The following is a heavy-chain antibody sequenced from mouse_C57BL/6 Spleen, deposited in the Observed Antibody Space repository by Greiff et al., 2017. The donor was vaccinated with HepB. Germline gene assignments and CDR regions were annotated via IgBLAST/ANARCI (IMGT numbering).Heavy chain of an antibody. J-gene: IGHJ3*01. V-gene: IGHV5-17*01. CDR1: GFTFSDYG. CDR2: ISSGSSTI. CDR3: ARRDYGSWFAY. D-gene: IGHD1-1*01. Sequence: EVKVEESGGGLVKPGGSLKLSCAASGFTFSDYGMHWVRQAPEKGLEWVAYISSGSSTIYYADTVKGRFTIPRDNAKNTLFLQMTSLRSEDTAMYYCARRDYGSWFAYWGQGTLVTVSA.